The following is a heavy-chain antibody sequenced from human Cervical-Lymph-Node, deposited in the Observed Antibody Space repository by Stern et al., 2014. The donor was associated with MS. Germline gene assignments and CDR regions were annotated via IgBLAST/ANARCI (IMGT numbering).Heavy chain of an antibody. CDR3: ARYDCGINDFGMDA. D-gene: IGHD2-8*01. J-gene: IGHJ6*02. CDR2: ISRGGSAI. CDR1: GFNFSTYT. V-gene: IGHV3-21*01. Sequence: EVQLVQSGGGLVKPGESLRLSCKASGFNFSTYTMNLVRQAPGTGLEWVSPISRGGSAIDYAESTPGRFTISSDNTNNSLYLHMKSLRPEDTAVYYCARYDCGINDFGMDAWGQGTTVTVSS.